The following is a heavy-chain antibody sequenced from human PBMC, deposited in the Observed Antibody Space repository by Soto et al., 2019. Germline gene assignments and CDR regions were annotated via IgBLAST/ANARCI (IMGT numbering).Heavy chain of an antibody. CDR3: ARTRSFTLGFYYDGMDV. D-gene: IGHD6-6*01. J-gene: IGHJ6*02. Sequence: GESLKISCQGSGYSFASYWIGWVRQMPGKDLAWMGTIYPGGSDTRYSPSFQGQVTISADKSLRTAYLQGTSLKASDTALYYCARTRSFTLGFYYDGMDVWGQGATVTVSS. V-gene: IGHV5-51*01. CDR1: GYSFASYW. CDR2: IYPGGSDT.